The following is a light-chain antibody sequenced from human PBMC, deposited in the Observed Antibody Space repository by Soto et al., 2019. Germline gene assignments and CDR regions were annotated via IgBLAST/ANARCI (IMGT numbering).Light chain of an antibody. CDR1: QSISSY. V-gene: IGKV1-39*01. Sequence: DIQMTQSPSSLSASVGDRVTITCRASQSISSYLNWYQQKPGKAPKLLIYAASSLQSGVPSRFSGSGSGTDFTLTISSLQPEDFATYYCQQRYSTQWTFGQGTQVDIK. CDR2: AAS. CDR3: QQRYSTQWT. J-gene: IGKJ1*01.